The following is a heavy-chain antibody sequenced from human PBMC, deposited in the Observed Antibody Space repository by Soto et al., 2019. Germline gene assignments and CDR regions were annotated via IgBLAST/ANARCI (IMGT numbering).Heavy chain of an antibody. J-gene: IGHJ4*02. CDR2: IYYSGST. D-gene: IGHD3-3*01. CDR1: GGSVSSGSYY. V-gene: IGHV4-61*01. CDR3: ARAAIFGVIWNPAIDY. Sequence: PSETLSLTCTVSGGSVSSGSYYWSWIRQPPGKGLEWIGYIYYSGSTNYNPSLKSRLTISVDTSKNQFSLKLNSMTAADTAVYYCARAAIFGVIWNPAIDYWGQGTLVTVSS.